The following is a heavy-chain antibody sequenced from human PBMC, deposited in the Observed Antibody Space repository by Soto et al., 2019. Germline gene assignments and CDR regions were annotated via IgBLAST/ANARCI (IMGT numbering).Heavy chain of an antibody. CDR3: ARETSADSF. J-gene: IGHJ4*02. D-gene: IGHD2-21*01. Sequence: PGGSLRLSCAASGFTFGNYWMVWVRQAPEKGPEWVATIKQDGSEKYYVDSVKGRFTISRDNTKNSLYLQMNSLRAEDTALYYCARETSADSFWGQGTLVSVSS. V-gene: IGHV3-7*01. CDR1: GFTFGNYW. CDR2: IKQDGSEK.